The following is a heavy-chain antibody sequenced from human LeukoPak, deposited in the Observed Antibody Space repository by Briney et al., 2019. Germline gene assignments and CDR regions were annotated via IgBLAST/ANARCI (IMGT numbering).Heavy chain of an antibody. J-gene: IGHJ4*02. CDR1: GFTFSSYA. CDR2: ISGSGGST. CDR3: AKVFPVRGVTGPGPIDY. D-gene: IGHD3-10*01. Sequence: GGSLRLSCAASGFTFSSYAMSWVRQAPGKGLEWVSAISGSGGSTHYADSVKGRFTISRDNSKNTLYLQMNSLRAEDTAVYYCAKVFPVRGVTGPGPIDYWGQGTLVTVSS. V-gene: IGHV3-23*01.